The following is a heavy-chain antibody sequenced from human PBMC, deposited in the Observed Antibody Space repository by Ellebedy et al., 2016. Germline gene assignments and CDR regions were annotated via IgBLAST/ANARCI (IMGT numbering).Heavy chain of an antibody. V-gene: IGHV4-59*01. Sequence: SETLSLXXTVSGGSISSFYWSWIRQPPGKGLEWIGYIYYSGSTNYNPSLKSRVTISVDTSKNQFSLKLSSVTGADTAVYYCARWGYCSGGSCYGDWFDPWGQGTLVTVSS. CDR1: GGSISSFY. CDR3: ARWGYCSGGSCYGDWFDP. J-gene: IGHJ5*02. CDR2: IYYSGST. D-gene: IGHD2-15*01.